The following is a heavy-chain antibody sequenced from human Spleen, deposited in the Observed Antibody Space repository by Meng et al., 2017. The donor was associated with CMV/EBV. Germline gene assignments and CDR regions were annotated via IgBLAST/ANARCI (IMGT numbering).Heavy chain of an antibody. Sequence: ETGPGLVKPPQTRSLPCRVLGGSIRSDYGSWIRQPAGKGLEWIGHIYSSGSTNYNPSLKSRVTMSLDTSKSQFSLKLSSVTAADTAVYYCAGSGRSYWFDPWGQGTLVTVSS. CDR1: GGSIRSDY. J-gene: IGHJ5*02. CDR3: AGSGRSYWFDP. CDR2: IYSSGST. V-gene: IGHV4-4*07. D-gene: IGHD3-10*01.